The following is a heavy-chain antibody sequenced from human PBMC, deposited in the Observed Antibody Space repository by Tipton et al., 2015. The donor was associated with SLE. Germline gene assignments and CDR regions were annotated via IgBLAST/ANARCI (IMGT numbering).Heavy chain of an antibody. Sequence: TLSLTCTVSGGSISSGDYYWSWIRQPPGKGLEWIGYIYYSGSTNYNPSLKSRVTISVDTSKNQFSLKLNSVTAADTAVYYCARDGDRGGIEDWYFDLWGRGTLVTVSS. D-gene: IGHD3-10*01. J-gene: IGHJ2*01. CDR1: GGSISSGDYY. V-gene: IGHV4-61*08. CDR2: IYYSGST. CDR3: ARDGDRGGIEDWYFDL.